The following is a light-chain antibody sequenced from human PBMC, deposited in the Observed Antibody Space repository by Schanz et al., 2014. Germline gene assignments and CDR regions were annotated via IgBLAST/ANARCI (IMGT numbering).Light chain of an antibody. CDR3: QQYGSSLYT. Sequence: EIVMSQSPATLSVSPGERATLSCRASQSVSNYLAWYQQKPGQAPRLLIYGASSRATGIADRFSGSGSGTDFTLTISRLEPEDFAVYYCQQYGSSLYTFGQGTKLEIK. J-gene: IGKJ2*01. CDR1: QSVSNY. CDR2: GAS. V-gene: IGKV3-20*01.